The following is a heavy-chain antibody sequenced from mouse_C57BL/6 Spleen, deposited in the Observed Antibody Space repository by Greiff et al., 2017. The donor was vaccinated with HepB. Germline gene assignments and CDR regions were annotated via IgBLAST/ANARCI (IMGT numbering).Heavy chain of an antibody. D-gene: IGHD1-1*01. CDR1: GYTFTSYG. J-gene: IGHJ2*01. CDR3: ADYGSSYVGGY. V-gene: IGHV1-81*01. CDR2: IYPRSGNT. Sequence: VKLMESGAELARPGASVKLSCKASGYTFTSYGISWVKQRTGQGLEWIGEIYPRSGNTYYNEKFKGKATLTADKSSSTAYMELRSLTSEDSAVYFCADYGSSYVGGYWGQGTTLTVSS.